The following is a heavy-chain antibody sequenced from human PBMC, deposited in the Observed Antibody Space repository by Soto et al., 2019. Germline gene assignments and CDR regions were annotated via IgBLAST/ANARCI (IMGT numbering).Heavy chain of an antibody. Sequence: QVQLVESGGGVVQPGGSLRLSCAASGPTIRGFALHWVRQAPGKGLEWVSSISHDGTTRYNRDFVKGRFTISRDDSKNTVDLQMNGLRREDTAVDYCARVGRGYSLGKGFDPWGQGTLITVSS. CDR2: ISHDGTTR. V-gene: IGHV3-30*14. J-gene: IGHJ5*02. CDR3: ARVGRGYSLGKGFDP. CDR1: GPTIRGFA. D-gene: IGHD5-12*01.